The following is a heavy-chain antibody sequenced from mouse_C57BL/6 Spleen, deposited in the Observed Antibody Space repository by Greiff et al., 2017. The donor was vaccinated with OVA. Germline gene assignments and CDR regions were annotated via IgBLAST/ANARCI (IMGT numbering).Heavy chain of an antibody. J-gene: IGHJ4*01. D-gene: IGHD1-1*01. V-gene: IGHV1-7*01. CDR1: GYTFTSYW. CDR2: INPSSGYT. Sequence: QVQLQQSGAELAKPGASVKLSCKASGYTFTSYWMHWVKQRPGQGLEWIGYINPSSGYTKYNQKFKDKATLTADKSSSTAYMQLSSLTYEDSAVYYCARRNGSSYEDDYYAMDYWGQGTSVTVSS. CDR3: ARRNGSSYEDDYYAMDY.